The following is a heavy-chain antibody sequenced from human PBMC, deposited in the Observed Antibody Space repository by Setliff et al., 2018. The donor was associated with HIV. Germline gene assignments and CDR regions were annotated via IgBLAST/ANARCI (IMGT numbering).Heavy chain of an antibody. CDR3: ARGRFHRLHRPYSGSGSLGIQYFDY. D-gene: IGHD3-10*01. V-gene: IGHV4-61*02. Sequence: SETLSLTCTVSGGSISSGSYFWTWIRQPAGKGLEWIGRIYTSGSTNYNPSLKSRVTISVDTSKKQFSLRLTSVTAADTALYYCARGRFHRLHRPYSGSGSLGIQYFDYWGQGTLVTVSS. J-gene: IGHJ4*02. CDR2: IYTSGST. CDR1: GGSISSGSYF.